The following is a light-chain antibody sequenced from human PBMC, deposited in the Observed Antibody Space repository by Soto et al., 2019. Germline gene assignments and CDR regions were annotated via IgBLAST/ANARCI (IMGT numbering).Light chain of an antibody. CDR2: AAS. V-gene: IGKV1-39*01. CDR3: QPSYSSPYT. Sequence: DIQMTQSPSSLSASVGDRVTITCRASQSISSYLNWYQQKPGKAPKLLIYAASSLQSWVPSRFSGSGSDTYFTLTISSLQPEDFSTYYCQPSYSSPYTFGQGTKLEIK. J-gene: IGKJ2*01. CDR1: QSISSY.